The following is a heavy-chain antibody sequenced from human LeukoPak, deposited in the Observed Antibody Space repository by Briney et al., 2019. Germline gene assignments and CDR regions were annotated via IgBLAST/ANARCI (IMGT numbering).Heavy chain of an antibody. CDR1: GYSFTSYW. V-gene: IGHV5-51*01. J-gene: IGHJ5*02. CDR3: ARRFGGGELSLGWFDP. CDR2: IYPDDSDT. Sequence: GESLKISCKGSGYSFTSYWIGWVRQMPGKGLEWMGIIYPDDSDTRYSPSFQGQVTISADKSISTAYLQWSSLKASDTAMYYCARRFGGGELSLGWFDPWGQGTLVIVSS. D-gene: IGHD3-16*02.